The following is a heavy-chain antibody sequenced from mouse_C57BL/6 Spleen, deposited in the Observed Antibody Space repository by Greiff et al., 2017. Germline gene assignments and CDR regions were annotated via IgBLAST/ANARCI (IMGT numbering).Heavy chain of an antibody. Sequence: VQLQQSGAELVRPGASVKLSCTASGFNIKDYYMHWVKQRPEQGLEWIGRIDPEDGDTEYAPKFQGKATMTADTSSNTAYLQLSSLTSEDTAVYYCTTGTVVATRFAYWGQGTLVTVSA. V-gene: IGHV14-1*01. D-gene: IGHD1-1*01. J-gene: IGHJ3*01. CDR2: IDPEDGDT. CDR1: GFNIKDYY. CDR3: TTGTVVATRFAY.